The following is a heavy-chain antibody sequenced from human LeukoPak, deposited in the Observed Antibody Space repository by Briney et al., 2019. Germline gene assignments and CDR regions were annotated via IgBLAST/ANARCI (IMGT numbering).Heavy chain of an antibody. CDR1: GYTFTSYY. V-gene: IGHV1-46*01. Sequence: ASVKVSCKASGYTFTSYYIHWVRQAPGQGLEWMGIFNPSTDGTTYAQKFQGRVTMTRDTSTSTVYMELSSLRFEDTAVYYCARALIQNRFLEWLHFDYWGQGTLVTVSS. CDR2: FNPSTDGT. CDR3: ARALIQNRFLEWLHFDY. J-gene: IGHJ4*02. D-gene: IGHD3-3*01.